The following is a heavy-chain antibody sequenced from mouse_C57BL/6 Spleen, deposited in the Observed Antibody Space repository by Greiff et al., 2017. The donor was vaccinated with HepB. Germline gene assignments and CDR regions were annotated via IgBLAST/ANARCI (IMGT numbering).Heavy chain of an antibody. CDR2: IHPNSGST. CDR3: VYYYGSSYDY. V-gene: IGHV1-64*01. Sequence: VQLQQPGAELVKPGASVKLSCKASGYTFTSYWMHWVKQRPGQGLEWIGMIHPNSGSTNYNEKFKSKATLTVDKSSSTAYMQLSSLTSEDSAVYYCVYYYGSSYDYWGQGTTLTVSS. J-gene: IGHJ2*01. D-gene: IGHD1-1*01. CDR1: GYTFTSYW.